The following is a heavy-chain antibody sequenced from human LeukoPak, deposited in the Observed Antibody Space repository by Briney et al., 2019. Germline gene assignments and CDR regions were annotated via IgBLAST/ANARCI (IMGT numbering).Heavy chain of an antibody. CDR1: GYSISSGYY. D-gene: IGHD3-3*01. V-gene: IGHV4-38-2*01. CDR2: IYHSGST. Sequence: SETLSLTCAVSGYSISSGYYCGWIRQPPGKGLEWIGSIYHSGSTYYNPSLKSRVTISVDTSKNQFSLKLSSVTAADTAVYYCATLANSDYWSGPYYYYMDVWGKGTTVTVSS. J-gene: IGHJ6*03. CDR3: ATLANSDYWSGPYYYYMDV.